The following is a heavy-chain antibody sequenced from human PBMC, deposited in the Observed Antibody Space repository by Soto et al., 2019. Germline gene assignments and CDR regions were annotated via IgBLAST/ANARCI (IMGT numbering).Heavy chain of an antibody. J-gene: IGHJ4*02. CDR3: AREAVSGRTGFDY. CDR2: VNAYNGNT. CDR1: GGTFGSYS. D-gene: IGHD6-19*01. Sequence: ASVKVSCKTSGGTFGSYSISWVRQAPGQGREWMGWVNAYNGNTNYAQKFQGRVTMTTDTSTSTAYMELRSLRSDDTAVYYCAREAVSGRTGFDYWGQGTLVTVLL. V-gene: IGHV1-18*01.